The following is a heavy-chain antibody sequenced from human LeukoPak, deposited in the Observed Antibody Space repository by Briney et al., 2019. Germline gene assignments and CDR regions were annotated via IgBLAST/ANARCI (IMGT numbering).Heavy chain of an antibody. Sequence: ASVKVSCKASGYTFTGYYMHWMRQAPGQGLEWMGWINPNSGGTNYAQKFQGRVTMTRDTSISTAYMELSRLRSDDTAVYYCARDFDYYYYGMDVWGQGTTVTVSS. CDR2: INPNSGGT. CDR1: GYTFTGYY. D-gene: IGHD3-3*01. J-gene: IGHJ6*02. V-gene: IGHV1-2*02. CDR3: ARDFDYYYYGMDV.